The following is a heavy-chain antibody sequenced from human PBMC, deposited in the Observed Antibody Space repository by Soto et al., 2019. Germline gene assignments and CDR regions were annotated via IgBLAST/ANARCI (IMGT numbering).Heavy chain of an antibody. J-gene: IGHJ4*02. D-gene: IGHD6-13*01. V-gene: IGHV3-23*01. CDR1: GFTFSSYA. Sequence: GGSLRLSCAASGFTFSSYAMSWVRQAPGKGLEWVSGISGSGDDTYNVDSVKGRFTISRDNSKNTLYLQMNSLRAEDTAVYYCAKDRGHSSTWRFDYWGQGTLVTVSS. CDR3: AKDRGHSSTWRFDY. CDR2: ISGSGDDT.